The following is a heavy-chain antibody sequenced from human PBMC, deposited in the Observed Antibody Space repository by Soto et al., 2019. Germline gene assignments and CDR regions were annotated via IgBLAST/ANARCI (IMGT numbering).Heavy chain of an antibody. D-gene: IGHD3-16*01. CDR2: ISPYNDYT. CDR3: ARGGYYDNSWGKLNHYGFDV. V-gene: IGHV1-18*01. J-gene: IGHJ6*02. Sequence: GASVKVSCKASGYTFIRDGMTWVRQAPGERLEWLGWISPYNDYTIYAQKVQGRVTMTTDTSTRTVYMDLRGLRSDDTAVYYCARGGYYDNSWGKLNHYGFDVWGQGTSVTVSS. CDR1: GYTFIRDG.